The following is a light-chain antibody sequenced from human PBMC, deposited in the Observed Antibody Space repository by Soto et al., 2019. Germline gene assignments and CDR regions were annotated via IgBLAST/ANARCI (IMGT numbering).Light chain of an antibody. CDR3: SSSTSDSILLYL. CDR2: GVT. J-gene: IGLJ1*01. Sequence: QSALTQPASVSGSPGQSITISCTGTSSDVGGYNYVSWYQQHPGIAPKLLIYGVTKRPSGVSTRFSGSKSGNTASLTISGLQAEAEADYHCSSSTSDSILLYLFGTGTKLTVL. CDR1: SSDVGGYNY. V-gene: IGLV2-14*01.